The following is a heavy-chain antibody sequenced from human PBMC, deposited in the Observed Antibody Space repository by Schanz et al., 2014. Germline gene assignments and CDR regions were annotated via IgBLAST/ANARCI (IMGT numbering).Heavy chain of an antibody. CDR2: VSRSTPDI. D-gene: IGHD3-3*01. Sequence: VQLLESGGGLVEPGGSLRLSCTASGFPFSDYFMAWIRQPPGRGLEWVSYVSRSTPDIYYADSVKGRFTMSRDNAKNSVFLQMNSLRAEDTAVYYCVRDSFFAFDYWGQGTLVTVSS. CDR1: GFPFSDYF. J-gene: IGHJ4*02. V-gene: IGHV3-11*06. CDR3: VRDSFFAFDY.